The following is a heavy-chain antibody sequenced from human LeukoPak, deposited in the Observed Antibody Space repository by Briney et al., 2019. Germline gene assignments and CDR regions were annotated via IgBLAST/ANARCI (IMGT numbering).Heavy chain of an antibody. V-gene: IGHV4-59*12. CDR1: GGSINSYY. CDR3: ARDLSRSPYSGSYGDAFDI. Sequence: SETLSLTCTVSGGSINSYYWSWIRQPPGKGLEWIGYIYYSGSTNYNPSLKSRVTMSVDTSKNQFSLKLSSVTAADTAVYYCARDLSRSPYSGSYGDAFDIWGQGTMVTVSS. D-gene: IGHD1-26*01. J-gene: IGHJ3*02. CDR2: IYYSGST.